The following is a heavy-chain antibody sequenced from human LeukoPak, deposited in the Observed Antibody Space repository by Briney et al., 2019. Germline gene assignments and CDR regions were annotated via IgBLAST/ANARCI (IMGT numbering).Heavy chain of an antibody. CDR2: INPNSGGT. D-gene: IGHD3-22*01. CDR3: ASSWSTYYDSSGYYYAAY. CDR1: GYTFTGYY. Sequence: GASVKVSCKASGYTFTGYYMHWVRQAPGQGLEWMGWINPNSGGTNYAQKFQGRVTMTRDTSISTAYMELSRLRSDDTAVYYCASSWSTYYDSSGYYYAAYWGQGTLVTVSS. V-gene: IGHV1-2*02. J-gene: IGHJ4*02.